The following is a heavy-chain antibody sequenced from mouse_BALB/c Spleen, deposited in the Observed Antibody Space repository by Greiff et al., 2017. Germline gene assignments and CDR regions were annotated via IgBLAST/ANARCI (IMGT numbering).Heavy chain of an antibody. CDR1: GYTFTSYW. D-gene: IGHD2-3*01. CDR3: ARYGDGYYPDD. Sequence: VQLQQSGAELAKPGASVKMSCKASGYTFTSYWMHWVKQRPGQGLEWIGYINPSTGYTEYNQKFKDKATLTADKSSSTAYMKLSSLTSEDSAVYYCARYGDGYYPDDWGQGTTLTVSS. V-gene: IGHV1-7*01. J-gene: IGHJ2*01. CDR2: INPSTGYT.